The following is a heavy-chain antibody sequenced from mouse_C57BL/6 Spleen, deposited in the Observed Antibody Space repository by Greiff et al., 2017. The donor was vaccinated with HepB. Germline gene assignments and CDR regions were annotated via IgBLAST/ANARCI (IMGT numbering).Heavy chain of an antibody. Sequence: QVQLQQSGAELVRPGTSVKVSCKASGYAFTNYLIEWVKQRPGQGLEWIGVINPGSGGTNYNEKFKGKATLTADKSSSTAYMQLSSLTSEDSAVYICARHYGYDDYAMDYWGQGTSVTVSS. V-gene: IGHV1-54*01. CDR1: GYAFTNYL. CDR2: INPGSGGT. J-gene: IGHJ4*01. D-gene: IGHD2-2*01. CDR3: ARHYGYDDYAMDY.